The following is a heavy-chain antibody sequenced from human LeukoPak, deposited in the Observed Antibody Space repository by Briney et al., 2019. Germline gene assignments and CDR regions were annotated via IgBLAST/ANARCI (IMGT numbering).Heavy chain of an antibody. D-gene: IGHD3-10*01. V-gene: IGHV3-30*18. CDR1: GFTFSSYG. J-gene: IGHJ6*04. Sequence: GRSLRLSCAASGFTFSSYGMHWVRQAPGKGLEWVAVISYDGSNKYYADSVKGRFTISRGNSKNTLYLQMNSLRAEDTAVYYCAKVFSVGMDVWGKGTTVTVSS. CDR3: AKVFSVGMDV. CDR2: ISYDGSNK.